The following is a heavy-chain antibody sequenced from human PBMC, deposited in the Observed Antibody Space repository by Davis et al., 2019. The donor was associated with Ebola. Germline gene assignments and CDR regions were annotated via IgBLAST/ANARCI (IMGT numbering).Heavy chain of an antibody. D-gene: IGHD4/OR15-4a*01. CDR2: IKQDGGET. CDR3: VRDLTYGGQLGPGDY. Sequence: GESLKISCAASGFSFNDYWMSWVRQAPGKGPEWVANIKQDGGETYYVESVKGRFTISRDNAKNSLYLQMNSLRDEDTAVYCCVRDLTYGGQLGPGDYWGQGTLVTVSS. V-gene: IGHV3-7*03. CDR1: GFSFNDYW. J-gene: IGHJ4*02.